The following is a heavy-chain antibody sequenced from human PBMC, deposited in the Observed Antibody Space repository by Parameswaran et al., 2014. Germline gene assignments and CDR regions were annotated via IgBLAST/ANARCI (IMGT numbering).Heavy chain of an antibody. CDR2: INPNSGGT. D-gene: IGHD3-16*01. Sequence: WVRQAPGQGLEWMGWINPNSGGTNYAQKFQGRVTMTRDTSISTAYMELSRLRSDDTAVYYCARIRKGGSQYNWFDPWGQGTLVTVSS. CDR3: ARIRKGGSQYNWFDP. V-gene: IGHV1-2*02. J-gene: IGHJ5*02.